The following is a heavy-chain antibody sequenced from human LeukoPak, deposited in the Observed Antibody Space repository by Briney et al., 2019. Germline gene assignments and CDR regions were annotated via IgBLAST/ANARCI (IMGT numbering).Heavy chain of an antibody. Sequence: GASVKVSCKASGGTFSSYAISWVRQAPGQGLEWMGGIIPIFGTANYAQKFQGRVTITTDESTSTAYMELSSLRSEDTAVYYCARDRYYDSSGYYLDAFDIWGQRTMVTVSS. CDR1: GGTFSSYA. CDR2: IIPIFGTA. CDR3: ARDRYYDSSGYYLDAFDI. J-gene: IGHJ3*02. V-gene: IGHV1-69*05. D-gene: IGHD3-22*01.